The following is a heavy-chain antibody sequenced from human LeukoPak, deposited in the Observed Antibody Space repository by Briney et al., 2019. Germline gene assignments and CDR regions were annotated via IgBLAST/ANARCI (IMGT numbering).Heavy chain of an antibody. D-gene: IGHD1-26*01. V-gene: IGHV4-39*01. J-gene: IGHJ4*02. CDR3: ARLFRGELPLHY. CDR1: GGSISSSSYY. Sequence: SETLSLTCTVSGGSISSSSYYWGWIRQPPGKGLEWIGSIYYSGGTYYNASLKSRVTISVDTSKNQFSLKLSSVTAADTAVYYCARLFRGELPLHYWGQGTLVTVSS. CDR2: IYYSGGT.